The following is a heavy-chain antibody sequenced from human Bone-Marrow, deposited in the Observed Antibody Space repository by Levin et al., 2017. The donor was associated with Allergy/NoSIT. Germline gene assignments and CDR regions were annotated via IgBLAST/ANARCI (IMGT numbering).Heavy chain of an antibody. CDR2: ISWNSGSI. CDR1: GFSFDDYA. J-gene: IGHJ6*02. V-gene: IGHV3-9*01. Sequence: QTGGSLRLSCAASGFSFDDYAMHWVRQAPGKGLEWVSGISWNSGSIGYADSVKGRFTISRDDAKNSLFLQMTSLRVEDTALYYCAKDIEPNDFWSDYSHYYYGMDVWGQGTTVTVSS. D-gene: IGHD3-3*01. CDR3: AKDIEPNDFWSDYSHYYYGMDV.